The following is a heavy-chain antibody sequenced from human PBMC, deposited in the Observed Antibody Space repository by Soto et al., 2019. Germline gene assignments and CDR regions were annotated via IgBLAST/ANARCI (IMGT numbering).Heavy chain of an antibody. Sequence: SETLSLTCTVSGDSISSADYYWTWIRQSPGRGLEWIGEINHSGSTNYNPSLKSRVTISVDTSKNQFSLKLSSVTAADTAVYYCARNPQLLYYYYYYGMDVWGQGTTVTVSS. J-gene: IGHJ6*02. D-gene: IGHD2-21*01. CDR1: GDSISSADYY. CDR2: INHSGST. V-gene: IGHV4-30-4*01. CDR3: ARNPQLLYYYYYYGMDV.